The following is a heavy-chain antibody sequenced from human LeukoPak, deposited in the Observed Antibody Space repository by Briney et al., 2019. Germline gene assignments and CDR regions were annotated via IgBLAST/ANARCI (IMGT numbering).Heavy chain of an antibody. Sequence: LSLTCAVYGGSFSGYYWSWIRQAPGKGLEWVAVISYDGSNKYYADSVKGRFTISRDNSKNTLYLQMNSLRAEDTAVYYCARAYIAARPDTDYWGQGTLVTVSS. D-gene: IGHD6-6*01. CDR2: ISYDGSNK. J-gene: IGHJ4*02. CDR3: ARAYIAARPDTDY. CDR1: GGSFSGYY. V-gene: IGHV3-30*03.